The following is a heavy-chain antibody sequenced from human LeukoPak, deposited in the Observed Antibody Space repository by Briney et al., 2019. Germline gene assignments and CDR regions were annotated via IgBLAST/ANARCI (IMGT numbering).Heavy chain of an antibody. CDR3: ARGVGVNSRPDY. CDR2: ISAYNGNT. CDR1: GYTFGSYG. Sequence: ASVKVSCKASGYTFGSYGISWVRPAPGQGLEWMGWISAYNGNTNYAQKLQGRVTMTTDTSTTTAYMELRSLRSDDTAVYYCARGVGVNSRPDYWGQGTLVTVSS. D-gene: IGHD1-26*01. J-gene: IGHJ4*02. V-gene: IGHV1-18*01.